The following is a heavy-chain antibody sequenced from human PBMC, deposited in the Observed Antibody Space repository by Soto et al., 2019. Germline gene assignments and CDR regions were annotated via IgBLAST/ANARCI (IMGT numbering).Heavy chain of an antibody. CDR2: SYCSGNT. Sequence: QVQLQESGPGLVKPSQTLSLTCTVSGGSISSGGYYWNWIRQHPGKGLEWIGYSYCSGNTYHNPPITIRVTISVDTSKHQFSPRLRSVTAADTAVSYCARDPQNTDTSVYYVSSGNFDYWAQGILVTVSS. CDR1: GGSISSGGYY. V-gene: IGHV4-31*03. D-gene: IGHD3-22*01. J-gene: IGHJ4*02. CDR3: ARDPQNTDTSVYYVSSGNFDY.